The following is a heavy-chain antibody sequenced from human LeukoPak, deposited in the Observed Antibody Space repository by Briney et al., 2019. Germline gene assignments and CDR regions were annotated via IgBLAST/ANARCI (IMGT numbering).Heavy chain of an antibody. J-gene: IGHJ4*02. V-gene: IGHV3-30*18. CDR3: AKDRRFGELFVH. CDR2: ISYDGSNK. D-gene: IGHD3-10*01. CDR1: GFTFSSYG. Sequence: PGGSLRLSCAASGFTFSSYGMHWVRQAPGKGLEWVAVISYDGSNKYYADSVKGRFTISRDNSKNTLYLQMNSLRAEDTAVYYCAKDRRFGELFVHWGQGTLVTDSS.